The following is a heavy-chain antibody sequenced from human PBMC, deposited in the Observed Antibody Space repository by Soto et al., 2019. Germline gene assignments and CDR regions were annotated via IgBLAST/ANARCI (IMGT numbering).Heavy chain of an antibody. CDR1: GLTFGDSY. D-gene: IGHD2-15*01. CDR3: VRGGGGGLFDP. J-gene: IGHJ5*02. Sequence: GGSLRLSCAGSGLTFGDSYMSWIRQAPGRGLEWLSYISPGSRYPAYADSVKGRFTISRDNAKRSLYLQMTSLTADDTAIYYCVRGGGGGLFDPWGQGTMVTVS. CDR2: ISPGSRYP. V-gene: IGHV3-11*06.